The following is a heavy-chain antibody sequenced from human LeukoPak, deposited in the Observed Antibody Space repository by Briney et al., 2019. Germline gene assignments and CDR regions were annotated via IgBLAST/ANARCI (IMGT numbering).Heavy chain of an antibody. CDR1: GYTFTGYY. CDR3: ARVRNWGFVYDGFDI. CDR2: INPNSGGT. Sequence: ASVKVSCRASGYTFTGYYMHWVRQAPGQGLEWMGWINPNSGGTNYAQNFQDRVTMTRDTSISTAYMELSRLTSDDTAVYYCARVRNWGFVYDGFDIRGQGTMVTVSS. D-gene: IGHD1-14*01. V-gene: IGHV1-2*02. J-gene: IGHJ3*02.